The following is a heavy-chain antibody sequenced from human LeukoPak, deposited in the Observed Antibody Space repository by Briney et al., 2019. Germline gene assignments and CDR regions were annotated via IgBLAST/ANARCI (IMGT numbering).Heavy chain of an antibody. V-gene: IGHV3-48*04. CDR2: ISSSGSTI. J-gene: IGHJ5*02. CDR1: GFTFKNAW. CDR3: ARDGGCSSTSCYGGFDP. D-gene: IGHD2-2*01. Sequence: GGSLRLSCAASGFTFKNAWMNWVRQAPGKGLEWVSYISSSGSTIYYADSVKGRFTISRDNAKNSLYLQMNSLRAEDTAVYYCARDGGCSSTSCYGGFDPWGQGTLVTVSS.